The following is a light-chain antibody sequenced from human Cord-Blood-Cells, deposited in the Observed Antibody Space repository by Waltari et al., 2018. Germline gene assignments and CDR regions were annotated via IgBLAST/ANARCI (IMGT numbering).Light chain of an antibody. CDR1: QSISSY. CDR2: AAS. Sequence: DIQMTQSPSSLSASVGDRVTITCRASQSISSYLNWYQQKPGKAPKHLIYAASSLQSGGPSRFSGSGAWTDFTLTISSLQPEDFATYYCQQSYSTPYTFGQGTKLEIK. J-gene: IGKJ2*01. V-gene: IGKV1-39*01. CDR3: QQSYSTPYT.